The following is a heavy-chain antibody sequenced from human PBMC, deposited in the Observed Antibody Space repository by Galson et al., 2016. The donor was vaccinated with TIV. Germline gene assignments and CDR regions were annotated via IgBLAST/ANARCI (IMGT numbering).Heavy chain of an antibody. V-gene: IGHV3-53*01. CDR2: LYSGDTT. Sequence: SLRLSCAASGFAVSYKHMIWVRQTPGKGLEWVSLLYSGDTTKYADSVKGRFTISRDNSKNTLYLQMNSLRVDDTAVYYCAKAHMGADYYGSGSLDYWGQGTLVTVSS. CDR1: GFAVSYKH. J-gene: IGHJ4*02. CDR3: AKAHMGADYYGSGSLDY. D-gene: IGHD3-10*01.